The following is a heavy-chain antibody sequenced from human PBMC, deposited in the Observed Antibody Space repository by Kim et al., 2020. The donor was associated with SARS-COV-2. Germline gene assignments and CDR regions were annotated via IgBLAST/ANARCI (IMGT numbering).Heavy chain of an antibody. CDR1: GYTFTSYG. D-gene: IGHD2-2*03. V-gene: IGHV1-18*01. J-gene: IGHJ5*02. Sequence: ASVKVSCKASGYTFTSYGISWVRQAPGQGLEWMGWISAYNGNTNYAQKLQGRVTMTTDTSTSTAYMELRSLRSDDTAVYYCARDRSGNCSSTSCYGDFDPWGQGTLVTVSS. CDR2: ISAYNGNT. CDR3: ARDRSGNCSSTSCYGDFDP.